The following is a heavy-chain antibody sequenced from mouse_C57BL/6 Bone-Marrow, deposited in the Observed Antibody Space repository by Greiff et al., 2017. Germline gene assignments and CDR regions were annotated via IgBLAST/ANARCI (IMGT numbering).Heavy chain of an antibody. CDR2: IYPGSGST. CDR1: GYTFTSYW. V-gene: IGHV1-55*01. D-gene: IGHD2-3*01. CDR3: ARFEGYYGWFAY. J-gene: IGHJ3*01. Sequence: QVQLQQPGAELVKPGASVKMSCKASGYTFTSYWITWVKQRPGQGLEWIGDIYPGSGSTNYNEKFKSKATLTVDTSSSTAYMQISNLTSEDSAVYYCARFEGYYGWFAYWGQGTLVTVSA.